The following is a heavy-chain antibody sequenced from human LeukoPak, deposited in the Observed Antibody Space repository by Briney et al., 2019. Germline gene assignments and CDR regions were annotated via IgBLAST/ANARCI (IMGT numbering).Heavy chain of an antibody. J-gene: IGHJ4*02. CDR3: ARDIGSSGYDFDY. D-gene: IGHD3-22*01. CDR1: GFTFSSYA. CDR2: ISYDGSNK. V-gene: IGHV3-30*04. Sequence: GGSLRLSCAASGFTFSSYAMHWVRQAPGKGLEWVAVISYDGSNKYYADSVKGRFTISRDNSKNTLYLQMNSLRAEDTAVYYCARDIGSSGYDFDYWGQGTLVTVSS.